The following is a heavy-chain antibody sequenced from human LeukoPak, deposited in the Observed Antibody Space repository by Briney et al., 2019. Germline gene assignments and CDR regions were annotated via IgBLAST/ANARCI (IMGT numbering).Heavy chain of an antibody. Sequence: PSETLSLTCTVSGGSISSGSYYWSWIRQPPGKGLEWIGYIYYSGSTNYNPSLKSRVTISVDTSKNQFSLKLSSVTAADTAVYYCARDPGGYSEDGMDVWGQGTTVTVSS. J-gene: IGHJ6*02. CDR3: ARDPGGYSEDGMDV. V-gene: IGHV4-61*01. D-gene: IGHD1-26*01. CDR2: IYYSGST. CDR1: GGSISSGSYY.